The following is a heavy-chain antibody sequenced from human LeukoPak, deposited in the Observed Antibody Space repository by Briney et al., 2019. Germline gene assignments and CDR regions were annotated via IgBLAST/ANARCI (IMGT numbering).Heavy chain of an antibody. CDR3: ARDSSPRGYFDY. CDR2: IYHSGST. J-gene: IGHJ4*02. CDR1: GYSISSGYY. D-gene: IGHD6-13*01. V-gene: IGHV4-38-2*02. Sequence: KPSETLSLTCTVPGYSISSGYYWGWLRQPPGKGLEWIGSIYHSGSTYYNPSLKSRVTISVDTSKNQFSLKLSSVTAADTAVYYCARDSSPRGYFDYWGQGTLVTVSS.